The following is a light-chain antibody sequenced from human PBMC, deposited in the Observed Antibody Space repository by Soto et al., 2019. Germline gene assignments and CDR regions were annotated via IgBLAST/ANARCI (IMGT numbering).Light chain of an antibody. CDR2: SNN. CDR3: AAWDDSLDGPYVV. CDR1: SSNIGSNT. Sequence: QSVLTQPPSASGTPGQRVTISCSGSSSNIGSNTVNWYQQLPGTAPKLLIYSNNQRPSGVPDRFSGAKSGTSASLAISGLQYEDEDAYYCAAWDDSLDGPYVVFGGGTKVTVL. J-gene: IGLJ2*01. V-gene: IGLV1-44*01.